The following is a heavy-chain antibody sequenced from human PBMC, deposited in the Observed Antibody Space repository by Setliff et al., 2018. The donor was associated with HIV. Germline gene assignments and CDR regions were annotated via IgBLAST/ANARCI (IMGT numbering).Heavy chain of an antibody. Sequence: PSETLSLTCTVSGGSITSFYWNWIRQPAGRGREWIGRIYTSGSTNYSPSLKSRVSMSVDTSRNQLSLRLTSVTAADTAVYFCARTTILHDSFDLWGQGTMVTVSS. CDR2: IYTSGST. CDR3: ARTTILHDSFDL. V-gene: IGHV4-4*07. D-gene: IGHD1-1*01. J-gene: IGHJ3*01. CDR1: GGSITSFY.